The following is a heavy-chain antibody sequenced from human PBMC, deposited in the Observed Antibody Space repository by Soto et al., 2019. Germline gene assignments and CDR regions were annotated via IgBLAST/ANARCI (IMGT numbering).Heavy chain of an antibody. CDR2: MNPNSGNT. CDR1: GYTFTSYD. D-gene: IGHD2-2*01. Sequence: ASVKVSCKASGYTFTSYDINWVRQATGQGLEWMGWMNPNSGNTGYAQKFQGRVTMTRNTSISTAYMELSSLRSEDTAVYYCARVVEDIVLVPAGDDAFDIWGQGTMVTVSS. CDR3: ARVVEDIVLVPAGDDAFDI. J-gene: IGHJ3*02. V-gene: IGHV1-8*01.